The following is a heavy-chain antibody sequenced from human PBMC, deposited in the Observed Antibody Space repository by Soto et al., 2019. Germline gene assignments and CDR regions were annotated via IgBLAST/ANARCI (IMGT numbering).Heavy chain of an antibody. V-gene: IGHV1-69*06. D-gene: IGHD6-6*01. CDR1: GGTFSSYA. CDR3: ARDPIAARPLYNWFDP. J-gene: IGHJ5*01. CDR2: IIPIFGTA. Sequence: SVKVSCKASGGTFSSYAISWVRQVPGQGLEWMGGIIPIFGTANYAQKFQGRVTITADKSTSTAYMELSSLRSEDTAVYYCARDPIAARPLYNWFDPWGQGTRVSVSS.